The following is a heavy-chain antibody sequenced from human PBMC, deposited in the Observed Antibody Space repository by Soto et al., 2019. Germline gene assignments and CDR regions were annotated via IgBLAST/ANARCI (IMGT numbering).Heavy chain of an antibody. Sequence: SETLSLTCTISGASISTSYWSWIRQSPEKGLEWIGYVDYSGNPNYNPSLESRVTIAVDTSKDRLSLKLKSPTAADTAVYYCAGVWFVVSPPRARDHLGVEVGGKGATVTV. V-gene: IGHV4-59*08. CDR3: AGVWFVVSPPRARDHLGVEV. CDR1: GASISTSY. CDR2: VDYSGNP. D-gene: IGHD2-15*01. J-gene: IGHJ6*04.